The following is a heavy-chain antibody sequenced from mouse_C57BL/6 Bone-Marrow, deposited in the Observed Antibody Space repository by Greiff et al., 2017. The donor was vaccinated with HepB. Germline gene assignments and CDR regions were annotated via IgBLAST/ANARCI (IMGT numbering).Heavy chain of an antibody. CDR1: GFTFSDYY. Sequence: EVHLVESEGGLVQPGSSMKLSCTASGFTFSDYYMAWVRQVPEKGLEWVANINYDGSSTYYLDSLKSRFIISRDNAKNILYLQMSSLKSEDTATYYCARAALLYCFDYWGQGTTLTVSS. CDR2: INYDGSST. J-gene: IGHJ2*01. V-gene: IGHV5-16*01. D-gene: IGHD1-2*01. CDR3: ARAALLYCFDY.